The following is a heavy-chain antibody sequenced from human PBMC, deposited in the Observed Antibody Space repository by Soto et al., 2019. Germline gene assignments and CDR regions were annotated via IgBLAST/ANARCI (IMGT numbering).Heavy chain of an antibody. J-gene: IGHJ6*02. CDR3: ARYLSSPSRGGVAPVDGGYYCYGMDV. V-gene: IGHV1-3*01. Sequence: QVQLVQSGAEVKKPGASVKVSCKASGYTFTSYAMHCVRKAPGQRLEWMGWINAGNGNTKYSQKLQGRVTITRDTAASTADMELISLRSEATGVYYYARYLSSPSRGGVAPVDGGYYCYGMDVWGQVTTVTVSS. CDR2: INAGNGNT. CDR1: GYTFTSYA. D-gene: IGHD3-16*01.